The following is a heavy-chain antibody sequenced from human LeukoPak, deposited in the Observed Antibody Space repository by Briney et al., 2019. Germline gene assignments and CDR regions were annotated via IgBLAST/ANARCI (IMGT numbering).Heavy chain of an antibody. D-gene: IGHD6-19*01. J-gene: IGHJ4*02. CDR1: GYSISSGYY. CDR3: ARGRSGWPYWFDY. V-gene: IGHV4-38-2*02. CDR2: IYHSGST. Sequence: SETLSLTCTVSGYSISSGYYWGWIRQPPGKGLEWIGSIYHSGSTYYNPSLKSRVTISVDTSKNQFSLKLNSVTAADTAVYYCARGRSGWPYWFDYWGQGTLVTVSS.